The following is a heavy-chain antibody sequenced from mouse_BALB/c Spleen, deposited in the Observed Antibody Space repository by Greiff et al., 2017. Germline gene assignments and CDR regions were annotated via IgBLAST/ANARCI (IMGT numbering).Heavy chain of an antibody. Sequence: EVQLVESGAGLVQPGGSRKLSCAASGFTFSSFGMHWVRQAPEQGLEWIAYISSGSSTTYYADTVKGPSTISRDNPNNTLFLQMTRLTSEDTAVYYYASELGRYYFDYWGQGTTLTVSS. D-gene: IGHD4-1*01. V-gene: IGHV5-17*02. CDR2: ISSGSSTT. CDR3: ASELGRYYFDY. J-gene: IGHJ2*01. CDR1: GFTFSSFG.